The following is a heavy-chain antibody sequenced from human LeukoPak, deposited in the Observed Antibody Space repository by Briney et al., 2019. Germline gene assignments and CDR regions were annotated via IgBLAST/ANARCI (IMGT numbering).Heavy chain of an antibody. Sequence: SQTLSLTCTVSGGSISSGDYYRSWIRQPPGKGLEWIGYIYYSGSTYYNPSLKSRVTISVDTSKNQFSLKLSSVTAADTAVYYCARVRAGYSSSWTAFDYWGQGTLVTVSS. CDR2: IYYSGST. CDR1: GGSISSGDYY. CDR3: ARVRAGYSSSWTAFDY. D-gene: IGHD6-13*01. V-gene: IGHV4-30-4*01. J-gene: IGHJ4*02.